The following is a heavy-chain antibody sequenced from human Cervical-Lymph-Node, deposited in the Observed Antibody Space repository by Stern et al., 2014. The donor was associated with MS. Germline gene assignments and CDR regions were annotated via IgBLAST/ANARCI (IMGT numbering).Heavy chain of an antibody. CDR3: GKQVRE. CDR1: GGSVSSDAYY. CDR2: IYNSGSS. V-gene: IGHV4-61*08. J-gene: IGHJ4*02. Sequence: MQLVESGPGLVKPSETLSLTCTVSGGSVSSDAYYWSWIRQSPGKGLEWIGYIYNSGSSGYNPSLKSRVTMSVDTSKNQFSLRLTSVTAADTAVYYCGKQVREWGRGTLVTVSS.